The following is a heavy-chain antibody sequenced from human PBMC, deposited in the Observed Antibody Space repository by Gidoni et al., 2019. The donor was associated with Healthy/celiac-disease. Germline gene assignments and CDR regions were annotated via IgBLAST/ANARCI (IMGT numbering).Heavy chain of an antibody. D-gene: IGHD6-13*01. V-gene: IGHV3-11*05. CDR1: GFTFSDYY. CDR3: ARPGIAAAGTEVGFDP. CDR2: ISSSSSYT. J-gene: IGHJ5*02. Sequence: QVQLVDSGGGLVKPGGSLRLSCAASGFTFSDYYMSWIRQAPGKGLEWVSYISSSSSYTNYADSVKGRFTISRDNAKNSLYLQMNSLRAEDTAVYYCARPGIAAAGTEVGFDPWGQGTLVTVSS.